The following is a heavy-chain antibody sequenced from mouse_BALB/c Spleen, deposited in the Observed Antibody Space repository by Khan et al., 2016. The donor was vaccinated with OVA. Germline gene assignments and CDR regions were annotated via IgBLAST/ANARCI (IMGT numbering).Heavy chain of an antibody. V-gene: IGHV5-17*02. Sequence: EVELVESGGGLVQPGGSRTLSCAASGFTFNNYGMHWVRQAPEKGLEWVAYISGDSNTIYYVVSVKGRFTISSDNPKNTLFLQMTSLMSEDTAMYYGATSYFYGYYYDYWGPGTTLTVS. CDR2: ISGDSNTI. D-gene: IGHD1-1*01. J-gene: IGHJ2*01. CDR3: ATSYFYGYYYDY. CDR1: GFTFNNYG.